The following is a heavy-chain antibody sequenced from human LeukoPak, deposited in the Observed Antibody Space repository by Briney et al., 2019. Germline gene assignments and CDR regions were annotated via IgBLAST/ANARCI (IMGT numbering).Heavy chain of an antibody. Sequence: PGGSLRLSCATSGLSFGSYVMTWVRQAPGKGLEWVANIKQDGSEEYYVGSVKGRLTISRDNAKNSLYLQMNSLRAEDTAVYYCARGRYYSDTSGPYYFDSWGQGTLVTVSS. CDR1: GLSFGSYV. J-gene: IGHJ4*02. CDR2: IKQDGSEE. CDR3: ARGRYYSDTSGPYYFDS. V-gene: IGHV3-7*04. D-gene: IGHD3-22*01.